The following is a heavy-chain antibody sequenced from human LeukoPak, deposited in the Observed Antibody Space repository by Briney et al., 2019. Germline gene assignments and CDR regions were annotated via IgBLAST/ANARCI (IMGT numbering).Heavy chain of an antibody. V-gene: IGHV3-20*01. CDR2: ISWNGGTA. CDR1: QFTFSSYG. D-gene: IGHD6-13*01. J-gene: IGHJ5*02. Sequence: GGSLRLSCAASQFTFSSYGMAWVRQAPGKGLEYVSSISWNGGTANYADSVKGRFTISRDNAKNSLYLQMNSLRAEDTALYHCARGDYSSSWFNWVDPWGQGTLVTVSS. CDR3: ARGDYSSSWFNWVDP.